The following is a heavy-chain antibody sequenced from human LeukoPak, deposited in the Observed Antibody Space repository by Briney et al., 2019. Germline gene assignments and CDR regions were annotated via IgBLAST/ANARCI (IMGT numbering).Heavy chain of an antibody. D-gene: IGHD5-12*01. V-gene: IGHV1-69*05. CDR1: GGTFSSYA. J-gene: IGHJ6*03. CDR2: IIPIFGTA. CDR3: ARTTGYSGYDTDYYYMDV. Sequence: ASVKVSCKASGGTFSSYAISWVRQAPGQGLEWMGGIIPIFGTANYAQKFQGRVTITTDESTSTAYMGLSSLRSEDTAVYYCARTTGYSGYDTDYYYMDVWGKGTTVTVSS.